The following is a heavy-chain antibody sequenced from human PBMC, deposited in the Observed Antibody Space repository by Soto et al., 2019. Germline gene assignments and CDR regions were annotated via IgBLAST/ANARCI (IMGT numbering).Heavy chain of an antibody. CDR3: AHRVLRAVFGLVTTTAIYFDF. CDR1: GFSLTTSGLG. Sequence: QITLKESGPTVVKPTENLTLTCTFSGFSLTTSGLGVGWVRQSPGKAPEWLALIYWADDKRYSTSLNSRLIITKDTSKNQVVLTMANVDPADTATYYCAHRVLRAVFGLVTTTAIYFDFWGPGTPVVVSS. D-gene: IGHD3-3*01. J-gene: IGHJ4*02. CDR2: IYWADDK. V-gene: IGHV2-5*02.